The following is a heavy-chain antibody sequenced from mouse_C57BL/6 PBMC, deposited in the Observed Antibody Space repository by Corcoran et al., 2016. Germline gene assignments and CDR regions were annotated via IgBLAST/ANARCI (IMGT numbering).Heavy chain of an antibody. V-gene: IGHV3-6*01. D-gene: IGHD1-1*01. J-gene: IGHJ3*01. CDR1: GYSITSGYY. CDR3: ARGLYGSSPWFAY. Sequence: DVQLQESGPGLVKPSQSLSLTCSVTGYSITSGYYWNWIRQFPGNKLEWMGYISYDGSNNYNPSLKNRISITRDTSKNQFFLKLNSVTTEDTATYYCARGLYGSSPWFAYWGQGTLVTVSA. CDR2: ISYDGSN.